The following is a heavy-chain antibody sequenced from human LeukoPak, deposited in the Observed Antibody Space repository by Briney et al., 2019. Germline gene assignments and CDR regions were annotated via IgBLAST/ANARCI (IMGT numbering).Heavy chain of an antibody. CDR3: ARGMFDNSGTYYYFYYALDV. CDR1: GYTFTSYY. CDR2: INPSGGST. Sequence: ASVKVSCKASGYTFTSYYMHWVRQAPGQGLEWMGIINPSGGSTSYAQKFQGRVTMTRDTSTNTAYMELSGLRSEDTAVYYCARGMFDNSGTYYYFYYALDVWGQGTTVTVSS. J-gene: IGHJ6*02. D-gene: IGHD3-22*01. V-gene: IGHV1-46*01.